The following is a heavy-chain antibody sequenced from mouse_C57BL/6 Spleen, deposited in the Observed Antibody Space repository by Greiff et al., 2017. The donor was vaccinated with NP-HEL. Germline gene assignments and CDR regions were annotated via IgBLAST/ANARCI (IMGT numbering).Heavy chain of an antibody. J-gene: IGHJ2*01. Sequence: VQLQQPGAELVRPGSSVKLSCKASGYTFTSYWMHWVKQRPIQGLEWIGNIDPSDSETHYNQKFKDKATLTVDKSSSTAYMQLSSLTSEDSAVYYCAREGYYGSGDFDYWGQGTTLTVSS. CDR2: IDPSDSET. CDR1: GYTFTSYW. CDR3: AREGYYGSGDFDY. V-gene: IGHV1-52*01. D-gene: IGHD1-1*01.